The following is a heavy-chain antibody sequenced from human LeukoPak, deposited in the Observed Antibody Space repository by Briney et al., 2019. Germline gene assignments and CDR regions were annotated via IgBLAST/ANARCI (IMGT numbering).Heavy chain of an antibody. CDR3: ARGGFNSYGYYYYYYMDV. D-gene: IGHD5-18*01. V-gene: IGHV3-48*03. J-gene: IGHJ6*03. CDR1: GFTFSSYE. CDR2: ISSSGSTI. Sequence: GGSLRLSCAASGFTFSSYEMNWVRQAPGKGLEWVSYISSSGSTIYYADSVKGRFTISRDNAKNSLYLQMNSLRAEDTAVYYCARGGFNSYGYYYYYYMDVWGKGTTVTLSS.